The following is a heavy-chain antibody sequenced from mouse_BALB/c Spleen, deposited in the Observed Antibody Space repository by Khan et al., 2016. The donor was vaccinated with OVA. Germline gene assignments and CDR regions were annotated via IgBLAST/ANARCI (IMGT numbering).Heavy chain of an antibody. V-gene: IGHV1-61*01. J-gene: IGHJ1*01. CDR3: ARWDGKSLYWYFDV. CDR1: GYTFTSYW. CDR2: IDPSDSET. D-gene: IGHD2-1*01. Sequence: VQLQQSGAELVRPGASVKLSCKASGYTFTSYWMNWVKQRPGQGLEWIGMIDPSDSETHYNQMFKDKATLTVHKSSSTAYMQRSSLTAEDAAVYYCARWDGKSLYWYFDVWGAGTTVTVSS.